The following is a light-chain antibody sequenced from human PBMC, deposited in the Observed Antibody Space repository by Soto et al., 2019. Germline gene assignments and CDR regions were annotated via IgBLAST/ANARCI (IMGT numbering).Light chain of an antibody. V-gene: IGKV3-11*01. CDR3: QQSSNWLRT. CDR2: DAS. J-gene: IGKJ1*01. CDR1: QSVSSY. Sequence: EIVLTQSPATLSLSPGERATLSCRASQSVSSYLAWYQQKPGQAPRLLIYDASNRETGIPARFSGSGSGPDFTLTISSLEPEDFAVYYCQQSSNWLRTFGQGAKVEIK.